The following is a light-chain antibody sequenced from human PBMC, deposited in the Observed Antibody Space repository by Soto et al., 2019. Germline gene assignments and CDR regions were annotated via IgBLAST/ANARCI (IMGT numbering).Light chain of an antibody. CDR3: QQYNNWPSIT. J-gene: IGKJ5*01. V-gene: IGKV3-15*01. Sequence: EIVMTQSPATLSLSPGERVTLSCSASQGVSSYLAWYQQKPGQAPRLLIYGASTRATGIPARFSGSGSGTEFTLTISSLQSEDFAVYYCQQYNNWPSITFGQGTRLEI. CDR2: GAS. CDR1: QGVSSY.